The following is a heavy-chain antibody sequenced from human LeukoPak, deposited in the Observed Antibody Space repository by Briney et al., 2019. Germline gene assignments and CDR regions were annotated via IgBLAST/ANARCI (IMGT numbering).Heavy chain of an antibody. Sequence: ASVKVSCKASGYTFTGYCMHWVRQAPGRGLEWMGWINPNSGGTNYAQKFQGRVTMTRDTSISTAYVELSRLRSDDTAVYYCAREVGHDSSGYYDYYYYMDVWGKGTTVTVSS. V-gene: IGHV1-2*02. J-gene: IGHJ6*03. CDR3: AREVGHDSSGYYDYYYYMDV. CDR2: INPNSGGT. D-gene: IGHD3-22*01. CDR1: GYTFTGYC.